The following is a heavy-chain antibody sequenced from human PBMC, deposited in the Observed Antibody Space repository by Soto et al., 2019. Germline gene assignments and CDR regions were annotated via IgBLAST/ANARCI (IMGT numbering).Heavy chain of an antibody. CDR2: VSGSGGGT. D-gene: IGHD2-21*01. V-gene: IGHV3-23*01. J-gene: IGHJ4*02. CDR1: GFPFNTYG. Sequence: EVQLLESGGGLVQPGGSLTLSCAASGFPFNTYGMTWVRQAPGKGLEWVSTVSGSGGGTYYADSVKGRFTISRVNSKNTMYLQMSNLAAEDTAVYFCARIGPYCGGECYPDFDSWGLGTPVTVSS. CDR3: ARIGPYCGGECYPDFDS.